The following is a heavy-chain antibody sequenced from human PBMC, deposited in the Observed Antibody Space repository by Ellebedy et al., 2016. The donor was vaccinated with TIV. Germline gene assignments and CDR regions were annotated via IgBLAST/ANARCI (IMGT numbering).Heavy chain of an antibody. V-gene: IGHV1-2*02. CDR3: ARVAEGSSWYGGYYYYGMDV. J-gene: IGHJ6*02. CDR1: GYTFTGYY. D-gene: IGHD6-13*01. Sequence: AASVKVSCKASGYTFTGYYMHWVRQAPGQGPEWMGWINVNSGGTNYAQRFQGRVAMTRDTSINTAYMELSRLRSDDTAVYYCARVAEGSSWYGGYYYYGMDVWGQGTTVTVSS. CDR2: INVNSGGT.